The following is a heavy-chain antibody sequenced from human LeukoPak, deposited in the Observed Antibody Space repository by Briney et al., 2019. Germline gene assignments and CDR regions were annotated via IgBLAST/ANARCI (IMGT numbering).Heavy chain of an antibody. CDR2: IWPGDSDT. D-gene: IGHD3-22*01. V-gene: IGHV5-51*01. Sequence: GESLKISCKGSGYIFTNYWIGWVRQMPGKGLEWMGIIWPGDSDTRYSPSFQGQVTISADKSISTAYLQWSSLKASDTAMYYCERRDSSGYYGPWGQGTPVTVSS. CDR1: GYIFTNYW. CDR3: ERRDSSGYYGP. J-gene: IGHJ5*02.